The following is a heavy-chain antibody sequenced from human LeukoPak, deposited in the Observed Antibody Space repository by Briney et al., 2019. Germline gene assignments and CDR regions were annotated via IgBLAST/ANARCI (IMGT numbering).Heavy chain of an antibody. J-gene: IGHJ4*02. CDR2: IRYDGSNK. CDR1: GFTFSSYG. V-gene: IGHV3-30*02. Sequence: GGSLRLSCAASGFTFSSYGMHWVRQAPGKGLEWVAFIRYDGSNKYYADSVKGRFTISRDNSKNMLYLQMNSLRAEDTAVYYCAKDRQDLEHYFDYGGQGTLVTVSS. D-gene: IGHD1-1*01. CDR3: AKDRQDLEHYFDY.